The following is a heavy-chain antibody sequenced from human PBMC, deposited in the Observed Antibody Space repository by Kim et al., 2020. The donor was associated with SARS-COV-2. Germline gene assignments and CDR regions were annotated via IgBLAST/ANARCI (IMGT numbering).Heavy chain of an antibody. CDR2: ISYDGSNK. D-gene: IGHD1-1*01. J-gene: IGHJ4*02. Sequence: GGSLRLSCAASGFTFSSYAMHWVRQAPGKGLEWVAVISYDGSNKYYADSVKGRFTISRDNSKNTLYLQMNSLRAEDTAVYYCARTFGAGTDYWGQGTLVT. V-gene: IGHV3-30*04. CDR1: GFTFSSYA. CDR3: ARTFGAGTDY.